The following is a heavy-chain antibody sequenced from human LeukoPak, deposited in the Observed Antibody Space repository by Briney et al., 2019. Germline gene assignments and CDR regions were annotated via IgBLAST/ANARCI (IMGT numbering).Heavy chain of an antibody. J-gene: IGHJ4*02. Sequence: SETLSLTCSVSGCTISSYYWSWIRQPPGKGLEWIGDIYYSGSTNYNPSLKSRVTISVDTSKNQFSLKLSSVTAADTAVYYCARDSSSWYEGYYFDYWGQGTLVTVSS. CDR1: GCTISSYY. V-gene: IGHV4-59*01. CDR2: IYYSGST. D-gene: IGHD6-13*01. CDR3: ARDSSSWYEGYYFDY.